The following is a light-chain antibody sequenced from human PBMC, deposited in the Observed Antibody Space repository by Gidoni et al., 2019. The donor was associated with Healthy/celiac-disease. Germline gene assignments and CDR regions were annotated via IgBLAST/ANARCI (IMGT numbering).Light chain of an antibody. CDR1: QSISSW. CDR3: QQYNSYPWT. V-gene: IGKV1-5*03. Sequence: DIHMTQSPSTLSASVGDRVTITCRASQSISSWLAWYQQKPGKAPKRLIYKASSLESGVPSRFSGSGSGTEFTLTISSLQPDDLATYYCQQYNSYPWTFGQGTKVEIK. J-gene: IGKJ1*01. CDR2: KAS.